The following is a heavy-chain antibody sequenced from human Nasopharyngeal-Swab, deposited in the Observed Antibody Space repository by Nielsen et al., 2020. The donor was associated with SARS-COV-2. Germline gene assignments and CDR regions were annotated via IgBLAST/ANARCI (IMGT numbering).Heavy chain of an antibody. V-gene: IGHV3-7*01. Sequence: GGSLRLSCAASGFTFSSYWMSWVRQAPGKGLEWVANIKQDGSEKYYVDSVKGRFTISRDNAKNSLYLQMNSLRAEDTAVYYCARLRGGPRVGFDYWGQGTLVTVSS. CDR3: ARLRGGPRVGFDY. J-gene: IGHJ4*02. D-gene: IGHD3-3*01. CDR1: GFTFSSYW. CDR2: IKQDGSEK.